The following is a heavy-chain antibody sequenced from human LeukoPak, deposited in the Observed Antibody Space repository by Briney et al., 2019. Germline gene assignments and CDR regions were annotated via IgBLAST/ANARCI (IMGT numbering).Heavy chain of an antibody. V-gene: IGHV3-23*01. D-gene: IGHD3-22*01. Sequence: GGSLRLSCAASGFTVSSNYMSWVRQAPGKGLEWVSIISSSGGSTSYADSVKGRFTISRDNSKNTLYLQMNSLRAEDTAVYYCAKDVGYYDRSDAFDIWGQGTMVTVSS. CDR3: AKDVGYYDRSDAFDI. J-gene: IGHJ3*02. CDR1: GFTVSSNY. CDR2: ISSSGGST.